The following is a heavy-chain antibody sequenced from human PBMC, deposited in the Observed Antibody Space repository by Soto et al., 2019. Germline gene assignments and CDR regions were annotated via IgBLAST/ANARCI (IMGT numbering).Heavy chain of an antibody. CDR3: ARDRYYDSTGYYDS. Sequence: SDTLSLTCPFSGGSISSYYWSWIRQPPGKGLEWIGYIYYRGSTKYNPSLKSRVTISVDTSKTQFSLKLSSVTAADTAVYYCARDRYYDSTGYYDSWGHGTLVTVSS. CDR2: IYYRGST. V-gene: IGHV4-59*01. CDR1: GGSISSYY. D-gene: IGHD3-22*01. J-gene: IGHJ5*01.